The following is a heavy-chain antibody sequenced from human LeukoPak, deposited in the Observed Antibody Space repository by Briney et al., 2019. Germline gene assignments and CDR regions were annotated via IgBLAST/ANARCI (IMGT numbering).Heavy chain of an antibody. CDR2: ISAYNGNT. CDR1: GYTFTSYG. V-gene: IGHV1-18*01. J-gene: IGHJ5*02. CDR3: ARTAAAGKNWFDP. Sequence: ASVKVSCKASGYTFTSYGISWVRQAPGQELEWMGWISAYNGNTNYAQKLQGRVTMTTDTSTSTAYMELRSLRSDDAAVYYCARTAAAGKNWFDPWGQGTLVTVSS. D-gene: IGHD6-13*01.